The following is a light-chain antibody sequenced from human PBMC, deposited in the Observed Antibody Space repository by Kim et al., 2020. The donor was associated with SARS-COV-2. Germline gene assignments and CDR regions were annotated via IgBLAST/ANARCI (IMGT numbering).Light chain of an antibody. V-gene: IGKV3-20*01. CDR3: QQYGSSPLT. CDR1: QSVTNTY. Sequence: EIVLTQSPGTLSLSPGESATLSCRASQSVTNTYLAWYQQRVGQAPRLLIYGVSSRSTGIPDRFSGSGSGTDFTLTISRLEPEDFAVYYCQQYGSSPLTFGGGTKVDIK. CDR2: GVS. J-gene: IGKJ4*01.